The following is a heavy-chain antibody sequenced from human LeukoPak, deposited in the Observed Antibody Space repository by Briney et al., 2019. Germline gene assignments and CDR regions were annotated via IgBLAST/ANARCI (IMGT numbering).Heavy chain of an antibody. CDR3: AKVPLSSSGWDREYYFDY. Sequence: SCKASGYPFIGNYIHWVRQAPGKGPEWVAFIRSDSSNQYYADSVKGRFTISRDNSKNTLYLEMNSLRAEDTAVYYCAKVPLSSSGWDREYYFDYWGQGTLVTVSS. CDR2: IRSDSSNQ. CDR1: GYPFIGNY. V-gene: IGHV3-30*02. J-gene: IGHJ4*02. D-gene: IGHD6-19*01.